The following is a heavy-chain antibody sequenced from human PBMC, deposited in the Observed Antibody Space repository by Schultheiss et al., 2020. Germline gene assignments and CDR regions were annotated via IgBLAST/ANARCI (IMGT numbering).Heavy chain of an antibody. J-gene: IGHJ4*02. D-gene: IGHD3-3*01. Sequence: GGSLRLSCAASGFTFSDYYMSGVRQAPGKGLEWVGRIKSKTDGGTTDYAAPVKGRFTISRDDSKNTLYLQMNSLRAEDTAVYYCAKSRFLEWRNWGQGTLVTVSS. CDR3: AKSRFLEWRN. CDR1: GFTFSDYY. V-gene: IGHV3-15*01. CDR2: IKSKTDGGTT.